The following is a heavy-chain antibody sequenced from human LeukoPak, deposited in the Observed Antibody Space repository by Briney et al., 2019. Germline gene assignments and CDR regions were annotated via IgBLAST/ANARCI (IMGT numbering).Heavy chain of an antibody. V-gene: IGHV3-21*06. J-gene: IGHJ6*02. CDR3: ARDYGDYYGMDV. CDR1: GFTFCSYS. D-gene: IGHD4-17*01. CDR2: ISSSSSYI. Sequence: GGSLRLSWAASGFTFCSYSMNWVRQVPGKGLEWVSSISSSSSYIYYADSAKGRLTISRDNAKNSLYMQMNSVRVEDTAVYYCARDYGDYYGMDVWGQGTTVTVSS.